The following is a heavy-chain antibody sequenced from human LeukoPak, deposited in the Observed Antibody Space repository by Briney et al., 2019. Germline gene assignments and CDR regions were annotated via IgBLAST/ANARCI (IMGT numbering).Heavy chain of an antibody. CDR2: ISYDGSNE. Sequence: GGSLRLSCAASGFTFSSYVMHWVRQAPGKGLEWVAIISYDGSNEYYADSVKGRFTISRDNSKNTLYLQMNSLRAEDTAVYYCAKEATDYYVDYWGQGTLVTVSS. V-gene: IGHV3-30*18. CDR1: GFTFSSYV. J-gene: IGHJ4*02. CDR3: AKEATDYYVDY.